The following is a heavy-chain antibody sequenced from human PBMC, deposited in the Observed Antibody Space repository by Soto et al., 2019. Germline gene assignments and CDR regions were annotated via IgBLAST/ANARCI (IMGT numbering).Heavy chain of an antibody. V-gene: IGHV1-69*13. J-gene: IGHJ6*04. CDR3: AIGAFTPYYYYGMDV. Sequence: SVKVSCKASGATFSSYAISWVRQAPGQGLEWMGGIIPIFGTANYAQKFQGRVTITADESTSTAYMELSSLRSEDTAVYYCAIGAFTPYYYYGMDVRGKGTTGTVSS. D-gene: IGHD2-15*01. CDR2: IIPIFGTA. CDR1: GATFSSYA.